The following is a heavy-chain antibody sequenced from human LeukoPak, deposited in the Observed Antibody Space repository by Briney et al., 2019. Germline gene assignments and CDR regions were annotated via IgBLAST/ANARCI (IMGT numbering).Heavy chain of an antibody. CDR1: GFTFSNAY. D-gene: IGHD6-13*01. Sequence: GGSLRLSCAASGFTFSNAYMNWVRQAPGKGLEWVSAISGSGGSTFYADSVKGRFTISRDNSKNTLFLQMNSLRAEDTAVYYCAKDSIAAGAGFDPWGQGTLVTVSS. V-gene: IGHV3-23*01. CDR3: AKDSIAAGAGFDP. CDR2: ISGSGGST. J-gene: IGHJ5*02.